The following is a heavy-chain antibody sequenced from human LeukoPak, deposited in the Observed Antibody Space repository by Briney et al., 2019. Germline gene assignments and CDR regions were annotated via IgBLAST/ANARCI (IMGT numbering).Heavy chain of an antibody. Sequence: GASLKISLKGSGSRFTSYWIGWVRPMPGKGLEWMGIIYPGDSDTRYSPSFQGQVTISADKSISTAYLQWSSLKASDTAMYYCARHFLADYSTPGYMDVWGKGTTVTVSS. D-gene: IGHD4-11*01. V-gene: IGHV5-51*01. CDR3: ARHFLADYSTPGYMDV. CDR2: IYPGDSDT. J-gene: IGHJ6*03. CDR1: GSRFTSYW.